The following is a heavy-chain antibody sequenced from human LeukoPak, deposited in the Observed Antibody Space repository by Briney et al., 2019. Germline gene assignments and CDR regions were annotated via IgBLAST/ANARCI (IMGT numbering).Heavy chain of an antibody. CDR1: GSTFSSYW. CDR2: INSDGSST. J-gene: IGHJ6*02. D-gene: IGHD4-17*01. CDR3: AREQLYGDYYYYGMDV. V-gene: IGHV3-74*01. Sequence: GGSLRLSCAASGSTFSSYWMHWVRQAPGKGLVWVSRINSDGSSTSYADSVKGRFTISRDNAKNTLYLQMNSLRAEDTAVYYCAREQLYGDYYYYGMDVWGQGTTVTVSS.